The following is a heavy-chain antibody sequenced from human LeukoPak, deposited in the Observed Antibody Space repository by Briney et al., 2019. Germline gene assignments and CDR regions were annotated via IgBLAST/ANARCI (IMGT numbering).Heavy chain of an antibody. J-gene: IGHJ4*02. CDR2: ISEGGNNK. CDR1: GFTFSSYA. CDR3: GRDYWYLPDY. D-gene: IGHD6-13*01. V-gene: IGHV3-30-3*01. Sequence: GGSLRLSCAASGFTFSSYAIHWVRQAPGKGLDWVAVISEGGNNKYHADSVKGRFTISRDNSKNTVYLQMNSLRTEDTAVYYCGRDYWYLPDYWGQGTLVTVSS.